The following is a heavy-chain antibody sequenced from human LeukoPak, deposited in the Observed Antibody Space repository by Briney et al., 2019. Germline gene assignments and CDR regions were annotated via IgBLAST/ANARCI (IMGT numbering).Heavy chain of an antibody. CDR1: GFTFDDYA. CDR2: ISWNSVSI. D-gene: IGHD2-2*01. V-gene: IGHV3-9*03. CDR3: AKGTSWYFFDY. J-gene: IGHJ4*02. Sequence: PGRSLRLSCAASGFTFDDYAMHWVRQAPGKGLEWVSGISWNSVSIGYADSVKGRFTISRDNAKNSLYLQMNSLRAEDVALYYCAKGTSWYFFDYWGQGTLVTVSS.